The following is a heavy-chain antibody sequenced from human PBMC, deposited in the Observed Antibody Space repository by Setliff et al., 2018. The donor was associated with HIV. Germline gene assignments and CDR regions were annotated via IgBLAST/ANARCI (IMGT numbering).Heavy chain of an antibody. D-gene: IGHD6-19*01. J-gene: IGHJ4*02. Sequence: TSETLSLTCNVSGGSISSVNYYWNWIRQPAGKGLEWIGRIYASGSPTYNSSLESRVTISVDTSKNHFSLRLNSVTAADTAVYFCARAPRYYRGWYIPEYFDNWCEGTLVTVSS. CDR2: IYASGSP. CDR1: GGSISSVNYY. CDR3: ARAPRYYRGWYIPEYFDN. V-gene: IGHV4-61*02.